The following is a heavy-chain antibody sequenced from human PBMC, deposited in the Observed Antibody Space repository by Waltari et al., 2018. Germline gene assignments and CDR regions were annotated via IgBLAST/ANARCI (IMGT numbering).Heavy chain of an antibody. Sequence: QVQLQESGPGLVKPSQTLSLTCTVSGGSISSGDYYWSWIRQPPGKGLEWIGYIYYSGSTHYNPSLKSRVTISVDTSKNQFSLKLSSVTAADTAVYYCARSAPTDAGGYYYMDVWGKGTTVTVSS. V-gene: IGHV4-30-4*08. CDR2: IYYSGST. CDR3: ARSAPTDAGGYYYMDV. J-gene: IGHJ6*03. CDR1: GGSISSGDYY. D-gene: IGHD3-16*01.